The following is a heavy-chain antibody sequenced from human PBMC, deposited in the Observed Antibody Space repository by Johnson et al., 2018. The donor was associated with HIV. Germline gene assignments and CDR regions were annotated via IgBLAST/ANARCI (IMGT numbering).Heavy chain of an antibody. D-gene: IGHD1-26*01. CDR3: AREGSLGATIFTMFDAFDI. V-gene: IGHV3-11*04. CDR1: GFTFNDYS. J-gene: IGHJ3*02. CDR2: IASLGDNT. Sequence: QVQLVESGGGLVKPGGSLKLSCVVSGFTFNDYSMSWIRQAPGKGLEHVATIASLGDNTYYADSVKGRFTISRDNSKNTLYLQMNSLRAEDTAVYYCAREGSLGATIFTMFDAFDIWGQGTMVTVSS.